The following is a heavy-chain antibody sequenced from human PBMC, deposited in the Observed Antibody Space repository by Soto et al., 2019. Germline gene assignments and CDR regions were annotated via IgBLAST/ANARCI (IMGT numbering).Heavy chain of an antibody. D-gene: IGHD1-20*01. J-gene: IGHJ4*02. V-gene: IGHV4-39*01. Sequence: SETLSLTCTVSGGSISSSSYYRGWIRQHPGKGLEWIGRIYYSGSTYYNPSLKSRVTISVDTSKNQFSLEQNSVTAADTAVYYCARTSITGTNFDYWGQGTLVTVSS. CDR3: ARTSITGTNFDY. CDR2: IYYSGST. CDR1: GGSISSSSYY.